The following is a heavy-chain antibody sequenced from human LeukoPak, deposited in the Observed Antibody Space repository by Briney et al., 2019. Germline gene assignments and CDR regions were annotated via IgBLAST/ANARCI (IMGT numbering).Heavy chain of an antibody. CDR1: GYTFTSYY. CDR3: ARGMLGSDDSSGYCGLGV. Sequence: ASVKVSCKASGYTFTSYYMHWVRQAPGQGLEWMAIINPSGGTTNYAQNFQGRVTITRDTSTSPVYMELSSLKSEDPAAYYCARGMLGSDDSSGYCGLGVWGQGTKVTVSS. V-gene: IGHV1-46*01. D-gene: IGHD3-22*01. CDR2: INPSGGTT. J-gene: IGHJ3*01.